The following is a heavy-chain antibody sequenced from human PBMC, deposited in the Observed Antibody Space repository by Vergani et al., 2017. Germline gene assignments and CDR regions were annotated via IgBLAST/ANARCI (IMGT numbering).Heavy chain of an antibody. D-gene: IGHD2-15*01. CDR3: TRSECSGTTCYGHYFDL. Sequence: EVQVLESGGGLVQPGGSLRLSCAASGFTFNSYGMSWVRQAPGKGLEWVSVIKSDGRTSYAESVRGRFTISRDTSRNAVYLQMNILRVEDTGVYYCTRSECSGTTCYGHYFDLWGHGILVTVSS. CDR2: IKSDGRT. V-gene: IGHV3-66*02. J-gene: IGHJ4*01. CDR1: GFTFNSYG.